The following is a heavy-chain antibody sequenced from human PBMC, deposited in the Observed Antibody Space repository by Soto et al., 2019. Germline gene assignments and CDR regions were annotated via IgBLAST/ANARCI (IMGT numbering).Heavy chain of an antibody. J-gene: IGHJ4*02. CDR3: AREVPHSGSDYFDY. CDR2: IYYSGST. D-gene: IGHD5-12*01. Sequence: SETLSLTCTVSGGSISSGGYYWSWIRQHPGKGLEWIGYIYYSGSTYYNPSLKSRVTISVDTSKNQFSLKLSSVTAADTAVYYCAREVPHSGSDYFDYWGQGTLVTVSS. CDR1: GGSISSGGYY. V-gene: IGHV4-31*03.